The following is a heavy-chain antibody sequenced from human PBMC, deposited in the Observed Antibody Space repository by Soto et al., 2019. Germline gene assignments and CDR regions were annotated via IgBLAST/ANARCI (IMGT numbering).Heavy chain of an antibody. J-gene: IGHJ6*03. CDR1: GYTFTSYY. Sequence: ASVKVSCKASGYTFTSYYMHWVRQAPGQGLEWMGIINPSGGSTSYAQKFQGRVTMTRDTSTSTVYMELSSLRSEDTAVYYCARTSQGGLAATPRSYYMDVWGKGTTVTVSS. V-gene: IGHV1-46*03. D-gene: IGHD6-6*01. CDR3: ARTSQGGLAATPRSYYMDV. CDR2: INPSGGST.